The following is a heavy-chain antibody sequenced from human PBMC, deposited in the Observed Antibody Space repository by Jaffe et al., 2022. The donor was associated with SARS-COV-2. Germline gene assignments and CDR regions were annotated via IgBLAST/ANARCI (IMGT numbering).Heavy chain of an antibody. CDR1: GGSISSGSYY. CDR3: AGTYGLGYGDLVEGY. CDR2: IYTSGST. J-gene: IGHJ4*02. V-gene: IGHV4-61*02. Sequence: QVQLQESGPGLVKPSQTLSLTCTVSGGSISSGSYYWSWIRQPAGKGLEWIGRIYTSGSTNYNPSLKSRVTISVDTSKNQFSLKLSSVTAADTAVYYCAGTYGLGYGDLVEGYWGQGTLVTVSS. D-gene: IGHD4-17*01.